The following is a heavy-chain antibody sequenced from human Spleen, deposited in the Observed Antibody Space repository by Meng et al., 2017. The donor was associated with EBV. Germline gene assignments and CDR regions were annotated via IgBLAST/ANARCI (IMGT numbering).Heavy chain of an antibody. CDR3: AIGVTLVRGY. Sequence: QVQIQQLGEGLLKPSETLSLTCAVYDGSFSAFYWNWFRQSPGKGLEWIGEINHSGSTNYNPSLKSRVTMSVDTSKNQFSLKLSSLTAADTAMYYCAIGVTLVRGYWGQGTLVTVSS. CDR2: INHSGST. J-gene: IGHJ4*02. V-gene: IGHV4-34*01. CDR1: DGSFSAFY. D-gene: IGHD3-10*01.